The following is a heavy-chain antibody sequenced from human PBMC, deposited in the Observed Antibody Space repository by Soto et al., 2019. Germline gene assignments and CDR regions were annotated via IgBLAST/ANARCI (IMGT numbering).Heavy chain of an antibody. CDR1: GGSISYEYYH. J-gene: IGHJ3*02. V-gene: IGHV4-30-4*08. Sequence: SETLSLTCSVSGGSISYEYYHWTWIRQSPGKGLEWIGYIHYSGSIMYKPSFKSRVTISVDTSKNQFSLQLSSVTAADTAVYYCARRGVLTRAFDIWGQGTMVTVSS. D-gene: IGHD2-8*01. CDR2: IHYSGSI. CDR3: ARRGVLTRAFDI.